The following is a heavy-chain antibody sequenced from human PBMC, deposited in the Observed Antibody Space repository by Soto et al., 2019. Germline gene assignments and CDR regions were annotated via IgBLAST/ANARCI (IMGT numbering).Heavy chain of an antibody. D-gene: IGHD3-10*01. Sequence: SETLSLTCAVSGYFIRNGYYWGCVRHSPGKGLEWIGRIYQSGTTHYSPSLKSRVTISIDTSKNQVSLNLTSVTAADPAVYFCASDRPITMLRGAGGMDVCGRGTTVTVYS. J-gene: IGHJ6*02. CDR3: ASDRPITMLRGAGGMDV. CDR1: GYFIRNGYY. V-gene: IGHV4-38-2*01. CDR2: IYQSGTT.